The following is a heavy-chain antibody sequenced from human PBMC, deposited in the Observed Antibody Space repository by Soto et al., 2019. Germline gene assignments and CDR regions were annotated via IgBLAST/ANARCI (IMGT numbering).Heavy chain of an antibody. D-gene: IGHD3-22*01. CDR3: ARDQRYYDSSGRIVYYYYYGMDV. Sequence: GASVKVSCKASGGTFSSYAISWARHAPGQGLEWMGGIIPIFGTANYAQKFQGRVTITADESTSTAYMELSSLRSEDTAVYYCARDQRYYDSSGRIVYYYYYGMDVWGQGTTVTVSS. CDR2: IIPIFGTA. J-gene: IGHJ6*02. CDR1: GGTFSSYA. V-gene: IGHV1-69*13.